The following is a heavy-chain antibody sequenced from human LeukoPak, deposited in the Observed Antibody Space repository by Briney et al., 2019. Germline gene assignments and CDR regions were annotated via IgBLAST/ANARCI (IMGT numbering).Heavy chain of an antibody. Sequence: ASVKVSCKASGGTFSSYAISWVRQAPGQGLEWMGRIIPILGIANYAQKFQGRVTITADKSTSTAYMELSSLRSEDMAVYYCARGSSSGFDYWGQGTLVTVSS. V-gene: IGHV1-69*04. J-gene: IGHJ4*02. CDR1: GGTFSSYA. CDR2: IIPILGIA. CDR3: ARGSSSGFDY. D-gene: IGHD6-6*01.